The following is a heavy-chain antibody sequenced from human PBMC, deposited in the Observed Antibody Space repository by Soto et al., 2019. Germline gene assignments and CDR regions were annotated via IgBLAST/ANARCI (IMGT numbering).Heavy chain of an antibody. D-gene: IGHD6-19*01. J-gene: IGHJ5*02. CDR3: ARNPYGSGLFDP. CDR2: MTPNSGNT. CDR1: GYNFIDYD. Sequence: QVHLVQSGAEVKKPGASVKVSCKASGYNFIDYDINWVRQSTGQGPEWMGWMTPNSGNTGYAQKFQGRVTLTRDTSIGAAYMELSSLKSEDTAVYYCARNPYGSGLFDPWGQGTLVTVSS. V-gene: IGHV1-8*01.